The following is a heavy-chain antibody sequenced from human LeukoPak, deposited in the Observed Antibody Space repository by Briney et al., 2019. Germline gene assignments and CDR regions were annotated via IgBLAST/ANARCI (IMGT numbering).Heavy chain of an antibody. D-gene: IGHD3-10*01. CDR2: ISDDGSRQ. J-gene: IGHJ4*02. CDR3: VKDRTGTYTLDY. Sequence: GRSLRLSCAATGFTFSNYAIHWGRQAPGKGLEWVTFISDDGSRQHYADSVKGRFTISRDNSKNTLNLQMNSLRAEDTAVYYCVKDRTGTYTLDYWGQGTLVTVSS. V-gene: IGHV3-30-3*01. CDR1: GFTFSNYA.